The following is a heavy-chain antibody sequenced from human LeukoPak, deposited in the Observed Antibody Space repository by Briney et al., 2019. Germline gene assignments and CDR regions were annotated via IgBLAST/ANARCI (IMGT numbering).Heavy chain of an antibody. D-gene: IGHD2-2*01. CDR1: GFTFSSYW. Sequence: PGGSLRLSYAASGFTFSSYWMHWVRQAPGKGLVWVSRINSDGSITTYADSVRGRFTISRDNAKSTLYLQMNSLRAEDTAVYYCASSTQISKYADYWGQGALVTVSS. J-gene: IGHJ4*02. CDR3: ASSTQISKYADY. CDR2: INSDGSIT. V-gene: IGHV3-74*01.